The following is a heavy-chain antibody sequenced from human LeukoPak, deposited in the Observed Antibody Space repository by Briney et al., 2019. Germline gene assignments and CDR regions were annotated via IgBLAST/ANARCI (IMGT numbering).Heavy chain of an antibody. CDR1: GFTFSSYS. J-gene: IGHJ4*02. D-gene: IGHD6-19*01. Sequence: QSGGPLRLSCAASGFTFSSYSMNWVRQAPGKGLEWVSYIDSSSSTIYYADSVKGRFTVSRDNAKNSLYLQMNSLRDEDTAVYYCARYEYTSGRIFDQWGQGTLVAVSS. V-gene: IGHV3-48*02. CDR2: IDSSSSTI. CDR3: ARYEYTSGRIFDQ.